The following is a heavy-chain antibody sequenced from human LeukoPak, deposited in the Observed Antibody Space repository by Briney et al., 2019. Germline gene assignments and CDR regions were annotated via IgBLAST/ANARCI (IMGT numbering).Heavy chain of an antibody. CDR3: ARGPPIFGGNWFDP. CDR2: INPNSGAT. J-gene: IGHJ5*02. Sequence: ASVKVSCKASGYTFTGYYMNWVRQAPGQGLEWMGWINPNSGATNYAQKFQGRVTMTRDPSISTAYMELSGLTSDDTAVYYCARGPPIFGGNWFDPWGQGTLVTVSS. CDR1: GYTFTGYY. V-gene: IGHV1-2*02. D-gene: IGHD3-3*01.